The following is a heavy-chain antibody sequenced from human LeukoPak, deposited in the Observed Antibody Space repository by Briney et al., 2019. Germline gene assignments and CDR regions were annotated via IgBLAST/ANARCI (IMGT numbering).Heavy chain of an antibody. J-gene: IGHJ4*02. D-gene: IGHD3-3*02. V-gene: IGHV1-18*04. Sequence: ASVKVSCKASGYTFTGYYMHWVRQAPGQGLEWMGWISGNNGNTNYEQKLQGRVTMTTDTSTSTAYMELRSLRSDDTAVYYCARDGIGDHFWSLFDYWGQGTLVTVSS. CDR2: ISGNNGNT. CDR1: GYTFTGYY. CDR3: ARDGIGDHFWSLFDY.